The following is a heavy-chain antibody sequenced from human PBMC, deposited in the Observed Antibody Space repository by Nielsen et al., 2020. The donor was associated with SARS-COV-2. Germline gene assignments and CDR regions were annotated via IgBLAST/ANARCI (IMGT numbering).Heavy chain of an antibody. J-gene: IGHJ6*02. CDR3: VTGGQWLVRHPYGMEV. CDR1: GVTFRNYG. V-gene: IGHV3-30*03. D-gene: IGHD6-19*01. CDR2: ISYDGSDK. Sequence: GESLKISCAAAGVTFRNYGMHWVRQAPGKGLEWVAVISYDGSDKYYADSVKGRFTISRDNSKNTLYLHMNSLRAEDTAVYYCVTGGQWLVRHPYGMEVWGQGTTVTVSS.